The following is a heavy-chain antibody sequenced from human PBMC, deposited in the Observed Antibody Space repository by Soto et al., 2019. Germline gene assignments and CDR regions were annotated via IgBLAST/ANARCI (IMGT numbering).Heavy chain of an antibody. V-gene: IGHV3-30*18. CDR1: GFTFSTYG. J-gene: IGHJ3*02. CDR3: AKESYYDSSDYNAFDI. CDR2: ISYDGSDK. D-gene: IGHD3-22*01. Sequence: GGSLRLSCAASGFTFSTYGMHWVRQAPGKGLEWVAVISYDGSDKYYADSVKGRFTISRDSSKNMLYLQMNSLRAEDTAIYYCAKESYYDSSDYNAFDIWGQGTMVTVS.